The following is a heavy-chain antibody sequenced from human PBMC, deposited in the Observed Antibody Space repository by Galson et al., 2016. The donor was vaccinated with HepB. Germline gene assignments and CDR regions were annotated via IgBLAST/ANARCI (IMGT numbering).Heavy chain of an antibody. V-gene: IGHV3-23*01. CDR3: AKDVRDYYATSDYSILLDWYFDL. J-gene: IGHJ2*01. CDR1: GFTFKTFA. D-gene: IGHD3-10*01. Sequence: SLRLSCAASGFTFKTFAMSWFRQAPGKGLEWVSTISATGGSTWYPDSVKGRFIVSRDNSKNTLDLQMSSLTGEDTAVYYCAKDVRDYYATSDYSILLDWYFDLWGRGTLVTVSS. CDR2: ISATGGST.